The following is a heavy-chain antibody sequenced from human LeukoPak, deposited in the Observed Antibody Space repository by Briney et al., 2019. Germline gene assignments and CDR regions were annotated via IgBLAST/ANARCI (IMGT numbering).Heavy chain of an antibody. J-gene: IGHJ4*02. D-gene: IGHD3-22*01. CDR3: ARVDSSGYYFAYFDY. CDR1: GYTFTSYY. V-gene: IGHV1-46*01. Sequence: ASVKVSCKASGYTFTSYYMHWVRQAPGQGLEWMGIINPSGGSTSYAQKFQGRVTMTRDMSTSTVYMELSSLRSEDTAVYYCARVDSSGYYFAYFDYWGQGTLVTVSS. CDR2: INPSGGST.